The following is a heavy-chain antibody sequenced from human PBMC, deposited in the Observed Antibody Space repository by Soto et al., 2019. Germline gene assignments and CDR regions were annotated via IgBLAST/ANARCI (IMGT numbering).Heavy chain of an antibody. J-gene: IGHJ4*02. CDR1: GCTFTTYG. D-gene: IGHD2-21*01. CDR3: ARDGYSRPDY. Sequence: QVQLVQSEAEVKKPGASVKVSCKASGCTFTTYGISWVRQAPGQGLEWMGWVSTYNGNTNYAQKFQGRVTMTTDTSTSTAYMTLRSLRSDDTAVYYCARDGYSRPDYWGQGTLVTVSS. CDR2: VSTYNGNT. V-gene: IGHV1-18*04.